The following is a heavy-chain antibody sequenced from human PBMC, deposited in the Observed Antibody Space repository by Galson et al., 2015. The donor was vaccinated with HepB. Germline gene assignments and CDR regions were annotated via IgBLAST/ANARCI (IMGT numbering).Heavy chain of an antibody. D-gene: IGHD4-17*01. Sequence: SVKVSCKASGYTFTNYGISWVRQAPGQGLEWMGWISVYNGNTNYVQNFQGRVTMTTDTSTSTAYMELRSLRSDDTAVYYCARDRVYGDYDVYWYFDLWGRGTLVTGSS. V-gene: IGHV1-18*01. CDR2: ISVYNGNT. J-gene: IGHJ2*01. CDR3: ARDRVYGDYDVYWYFDL. CDR1: GYTFTNYG.